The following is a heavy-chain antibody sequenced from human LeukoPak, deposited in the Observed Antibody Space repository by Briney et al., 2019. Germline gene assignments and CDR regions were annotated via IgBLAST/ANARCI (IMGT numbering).Heavy chain of an antibody. D-gene: IGHD3-3*01. Sequence: KPSQTLSLTCTVSGGSISSGDYYWSWIRQPPGKGLEWIGYIYYSGSTYYNPSLKSRVTISVDTSKNQFSLKLSSVTAAATAVYYCARGLPSDQFWDYWGQGTLVTVSS. CDR2: IYYSGST. CDR3: ARGLPSDQFWDY. J-gene: IGHJ4*02. V-gene: IGHV4-30-4*01. CDR1: GGSISSGDYY.